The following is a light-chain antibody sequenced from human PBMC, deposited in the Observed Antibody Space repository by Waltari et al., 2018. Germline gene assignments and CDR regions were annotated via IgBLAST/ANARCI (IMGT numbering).Light chain of an antibody. J-gene: IGKJ3*01. CDR2: TGS. CDR1: QGSRNS. CDR3: LQYSSYPLT. V-gene: IGKV1-16*01. Sequence: DIQMTQSPSSLSASVGDRVTITCRASQGSRNSLAWFQQKPGQGPTSLIYTGSTLESGVPSRFSGSVSGTEFALTISSLQPEDFATYYCLQYSSYPLTFGPGTKVDSK.